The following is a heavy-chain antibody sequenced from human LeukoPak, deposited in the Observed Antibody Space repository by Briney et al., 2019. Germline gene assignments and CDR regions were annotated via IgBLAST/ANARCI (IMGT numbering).Heavy chain of an antibody. CDR2: INPNSGGT. V-gene: IGHV1-2*02. J-gene: IGHJ4*02. D-gene: IGHD3-16*02. Sequence: ASVKVSCKASGYTFTSYGISWVRQAPGQGLEWMGWINPNSGGTNYAQKFQGRVTMTRDTSISTAYMELSRLRSDDTAVYYCARDAHDYVWGSYRSGFDYWGQGTLDTVSS. CDR3: ARDAHDYVWGSYRSGFDY. CDR1: GYTFTSYG.